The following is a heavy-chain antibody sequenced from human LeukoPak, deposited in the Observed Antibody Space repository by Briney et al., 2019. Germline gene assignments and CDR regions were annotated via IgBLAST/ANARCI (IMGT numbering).Heavy chain of an antibody. J-gene: IGHJ4*02. CDR3: ATDPVGYCNTNRCYSVDY. CDR2: INPNSGGT. CDR1: GYTFTGYY. D-gene: IGHD2-15*01. V-gene: IGHV1-2*02. Sequence: GASVKVSCKASGYTFTGYYMHWVRQAPGQGLEWMGWINPNSGGTNYAQKFQGRVTMTRDTFISTAYMELSRLRSDDTAVYYCATDPVGYCNTNRCYSVDYWGQGTLVIVSS.